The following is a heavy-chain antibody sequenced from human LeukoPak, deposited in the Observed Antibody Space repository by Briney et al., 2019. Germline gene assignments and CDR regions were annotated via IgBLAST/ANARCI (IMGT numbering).Heavy chain of an antibody. CDR3: ARRALEAIRDWFGP. D-gene: IGHD3-3*01. CDR1: GGSFSGYY. CDR2: INHSGST. Sequence: SSETLSLTCAVYGGSFSGYYWSWIRQPPGKGLEWIGEINHSGSTYYNPSLESRVTISVDTSKNQFSLKLRSVTAADTAVYFCARRALEAIRDWFGPWGQGTLVTVSS. V-gene: IGHV4-34*01. J-gene: IGHJ5*02.